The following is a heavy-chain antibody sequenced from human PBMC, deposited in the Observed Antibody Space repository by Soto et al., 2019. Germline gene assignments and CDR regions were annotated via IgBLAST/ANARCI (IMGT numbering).Heavy chain of an antibody. J-gene: IGHJ6*02. CDR3: AKGVLSFHYGMEV. Sequence: WWSLRLSCSTSVFTFNTYPMTWFRQAPGKGLEWVSSISSTAGRTSSYADSVKGRFAISRDFSDNTVYLQMNNLRVDDTAVYFCAKGVLSFHYGMEVWGQGTPVTVSS. V-gene: IGHV3-23*01. D-gene: IGHD3-10*01. CDR1: VFTFNTYP. CDR2: ISSTAGRTS.